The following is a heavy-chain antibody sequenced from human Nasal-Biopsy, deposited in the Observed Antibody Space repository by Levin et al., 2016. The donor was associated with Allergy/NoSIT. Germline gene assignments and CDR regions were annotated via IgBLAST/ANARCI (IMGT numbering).Heavy chain of an antibody. D-gene: IGHD1-1*01. CDR3: ARHGQNLDNNFHYTLDV. J-gene: IGHJ3*01. V-gene: IGHV4-39*01. Sequence: GSLRLSCTVSGGSIDISGYYWDWIRQSPGKGLEWIGSVYFTGGTYYNPSLRSRLDISIDTSENRFSLKLSSVTAADSAMYYCARHGQNLDNNFHYTLDVWGQGATVTVSS. CDR2: VYFTGGT. CDR1: GGSIDISGYY.